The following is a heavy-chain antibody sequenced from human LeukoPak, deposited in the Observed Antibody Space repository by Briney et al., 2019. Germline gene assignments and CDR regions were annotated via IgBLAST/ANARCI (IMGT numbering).Heavy chain of an antibody. CDR2: IIPIFGTT. V-gene: IGHV1-69*05. Sequence: EASVKVSCKASGGTFSSHAISWVRQAPGQGLEWVGGIIPIFGTTNYAQKFQGRVTITTDESTSTGYMELRSLRPDDTAVYYCARGDSGYDYGFDNWGQGTLVTVSS. J-gene: IGHJ4*02. CDR3: ARGDSGYDYGFDN. D-gene: IGHD5-12*01. CDR1: GGTFSSHA.